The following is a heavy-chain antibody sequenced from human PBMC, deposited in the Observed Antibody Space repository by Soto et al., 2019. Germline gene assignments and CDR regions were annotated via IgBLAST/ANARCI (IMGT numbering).Heavy chain of an antibody. CDR3: ASFGYSSSWYGGY. CDR2: IIPIFGTA. D-gene: IGHD6-13*01. Sequence: SVKVSCKASGGTFSSYAISWVRQAPGQGLGWMGGIIPIFGTANYAQKFQGRVTITADESTSTAYMELSSLRSEDTAVYYCASFGYSSSWYGGYWGQGTPVTVSS. CDR1: GGTFSSYA. V-gene: IGHV1-69*13. J-gene: IGHJ4*02.